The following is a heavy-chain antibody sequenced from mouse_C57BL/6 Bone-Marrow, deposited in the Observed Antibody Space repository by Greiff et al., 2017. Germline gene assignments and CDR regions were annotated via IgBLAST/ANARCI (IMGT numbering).Heavy chain of an antibody. CDR1: GFNIKDDY. J-gene: IGHJ4*01. D-gene: IGHD2-3*01. V-gene: IGHV14-4*01. CDR3: TTFGWYAMDY. CDR2: IDPENGDT. Sequence: EVQLQQSGAELVRPGASVKLSCTASGFNIKDDYMHWVKQRPEQGLEWIGWIDPENGDTEYASKFQGKAPITADTSSNTAYLQLSSLTSEDTAVYYCTTFGWYAMDYWGQGTSVTVSS.